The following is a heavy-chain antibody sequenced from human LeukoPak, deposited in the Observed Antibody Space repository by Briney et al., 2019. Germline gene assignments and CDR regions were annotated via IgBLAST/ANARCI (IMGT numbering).Heavy chain of an antibody. D-gene: IGHD6-19*01. CDR2: IFPGDSDT. CDR3: ARGSGYSSAREVDY. CDR1: GYSFTSHW. Sequence: RGESLTISCKASGYSFTSHWIGWVRQMSGKGLEWIGVIFPGDSDTSYSPSFQGQVTISVDKSITTAYLQWSSLKASDTAMYFCARGSGYSSAREVDYWGQGTLVTVSS. J-gene: IGHJ4*02. V-gene: IGHV5-51*01.